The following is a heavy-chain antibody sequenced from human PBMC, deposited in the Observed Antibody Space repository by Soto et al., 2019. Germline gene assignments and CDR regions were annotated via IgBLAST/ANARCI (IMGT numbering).Heavy chain of an antibody. CDR1: GGSISSGGYY. V-gene: IGHV4-31*03. D-gene: IGHD3-10*01. CDR3: ARGRVTMVRGVNSGGYYYGMDV. CDR2: IYYSGST. J-gene: IGHJ6*02. Sequence: PSETLSLTCTVSGGSISSGGYYWSWIRQHPGKGLEWIGYIYYSGSTYYNPSLKSRVTISVDTSKNQFSLKLSSVTAADTAVYYCARGRVTMVRGVNSGGYYYGMDVWGQGITVTVSS.